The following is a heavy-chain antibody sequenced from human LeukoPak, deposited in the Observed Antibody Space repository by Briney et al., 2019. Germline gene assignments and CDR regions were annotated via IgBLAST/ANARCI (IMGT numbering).Heavy chain of an antibody. CDR2: INHSGST. D-gene: IGHD6-19*01. CDR3: ARGIAVAGTNWFDP. CDR1: GGSFSGYY. V-gene: IGHV4-34*01. J-gene: IGHJ5*02. Sequence: PSETLSLTCAVYGGSFSGYYWSWIRQPPGKGLEWIGEINHSGSTNYNPSLKSRVTISVDTSKNKFSLKLSSVTAADTAVYYCARGIAVAGTNWFDPWGQGALVTVSS.